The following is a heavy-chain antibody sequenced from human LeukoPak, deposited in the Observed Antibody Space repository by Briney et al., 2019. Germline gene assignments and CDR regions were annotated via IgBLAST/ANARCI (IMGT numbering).Heavy chain of an antibody. CDR3: VEGYRYSRH. CDR2: IWYDGSNK. CDR1: GFTFSSYG. J-gene: IGHJ4*02. D-gene: IGHD6-13*01. Sequence: PGGSLRLSCAASGFTFSSYGMHWVRQAPGKGLEWVAVIWYDGSNKYYADSVKGRFTISRDNSKNTLYLQMNSLRAEDTAVYYCVEGYRYSRHWGQGTLVTVSS. V-gene: IGHV3-33*01.